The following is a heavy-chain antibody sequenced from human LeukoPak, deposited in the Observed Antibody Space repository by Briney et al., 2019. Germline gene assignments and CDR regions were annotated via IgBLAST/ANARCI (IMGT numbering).Heavy chain of an antibody. Sequence: ASVKVSCKASGYTFTGYYMHWVRQAPGQGLEWMGWINPNSGGTNYAQKFQGRVTMTRDTSINTAYMELSSLRSDDTAVYYCATYSGSYSTDYWGQGTLVTVSS. D-gene: IGHD1-26*01. CDR2: INPNSGGT. V-gene: IGHV1-2*02. CDR1: GYTFTGYY. J-gene: IGHJ4*02. CDR3: ATYSGSYSTDY.